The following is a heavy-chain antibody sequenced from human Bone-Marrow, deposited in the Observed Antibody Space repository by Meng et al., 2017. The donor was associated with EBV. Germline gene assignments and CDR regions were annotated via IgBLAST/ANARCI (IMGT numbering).Heavy chain of an antibody. CDR3: ARPPTGRGSYLDY. V-gene: IGHV4-34*01. Sequence: QGHIQHWGAGLFKPSETLSLTCAVYGGFLSGYYWSWIRQPPGKGLEWIGEINHSGSTNYNPSLKSRVTISVDTSKNQFSLKLSSVTAADTAVYYCARPPTGRGSYLDYWGQGTLVTVSS. CDR2: INHSGST. J-gene: IGHJ4*02. CDR1: GGFLSGYY. D-gene: IGHD3-16*01.